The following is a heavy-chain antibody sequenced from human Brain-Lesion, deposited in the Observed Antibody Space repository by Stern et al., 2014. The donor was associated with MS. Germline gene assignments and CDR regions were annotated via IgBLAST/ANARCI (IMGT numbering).Heavy chain of an antibody. Sequence: MQLVESGGGVVQPGRSLRLSCAATGFSFSSYGMHWVRQAPGKGLEWVAVIWYDGSKSNYADSVKGRFTISRDNSKNTLYLQMNSLRAEDTAVYYCAAYGDGLGYWGQGTLVTVSS. CDR2: IWYDGSKS. CDR3: AAYGDGLGY. V-gene: IGHV3-33*01. J-gene: IGHJ4*02. CDR1: GFSFSSYG. D-gene: IGHD4-17*01.